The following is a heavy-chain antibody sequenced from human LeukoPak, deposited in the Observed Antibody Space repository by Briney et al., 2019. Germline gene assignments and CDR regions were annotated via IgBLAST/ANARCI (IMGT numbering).Heavy chain of an antibody. D-gene: IGHD1-7*01. CDR1: GFTFSSYT. Sequence: GGSLRLSCSASGFTFSSYTMHWVRQAPGKGLEYVSAISSYGGSTYYADSVKGRFTISRDNSKNTLYLQMNSLRAEDTAVYYCAKDIGSLISRTLDTWGQGTLVTVSS. J-gene: IGHJ4*02. V-gene: IGHV3-64*04. CDR2: ISSYGGST. CDR3: AKDIGSLISRTLDT.